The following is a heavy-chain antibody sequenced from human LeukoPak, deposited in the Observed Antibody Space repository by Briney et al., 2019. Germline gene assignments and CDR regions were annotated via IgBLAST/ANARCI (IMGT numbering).Heavy chain of an antibody. CDR3: ARIPLRLGELSRFF. V-gene: IGHV4-39*07. J-gene: IGHJ4*02. CDR2: IYYSGST. Sequence: SETLSLTCTVSGGSISSSSYYWGWIRQPPGKGLEWIGSIYYSGSTYYNPSLKSRVTISVDTSKNQFSLKLSSVTAADTAVYYCARIPLRLGELSRFFWGQGTLVTVSS. D-gene: IGHD3-16*02. CDR1: GGSISSSSYY.